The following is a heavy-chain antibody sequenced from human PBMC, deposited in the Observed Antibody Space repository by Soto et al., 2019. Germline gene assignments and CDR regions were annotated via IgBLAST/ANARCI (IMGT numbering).Heavy chain of an antibody. CDR2: FDPEDGET. V-gene: IGHV1-24*01. CDR3: ATEYYYDSSGYYSTMGLFDY. Sequence: ASVKVSCKVSGYTLTELSMHWVRQAPGKGLEWMGGFDPEDGETIYAQKFQGRVTMTEDASTDTAYMELSSLRSEDTAVYYCATEYYYDSSGYYSTMGLFDYWGQGTLVTVSS. J-gene: IGHJ4*02. CDR1: GYTLTELS. D-gene: IGHD3-22*01.